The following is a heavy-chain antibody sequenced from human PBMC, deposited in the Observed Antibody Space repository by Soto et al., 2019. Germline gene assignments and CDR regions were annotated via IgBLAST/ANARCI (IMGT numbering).Heavy chain of an antibody. Sequence: GGSLRLSCAASGFTFSSYGMHWVRQAPGKGLEWVTVISYDGSNKYYADSVKGRFTISRGNSKNTLYLQMNSLRAEDTAVYYCAKGHIHKALGVNYFDYWGQGTLVTVSS. J-gene: IGHJ4*02. V-gene: IGHV3-30*18. D-gene: IGHD2-8*01. CDR3: AKGHIHKALGVNYFDY. CDR1: GFTFSSYG. CDR2: ISYDGSNK.